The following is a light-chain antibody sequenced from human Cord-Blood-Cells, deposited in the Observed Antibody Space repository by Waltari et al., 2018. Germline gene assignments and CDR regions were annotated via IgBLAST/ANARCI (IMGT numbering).Light chain of an antibody. V-gene: IGLV2-23*01. CDR1: SSDVGSYNL. J-gene: IGLJ2*01. CDR3: CSYAGSMV. CDR2: EGS. Sequence: QSALTQSASVSGSPGQSITISCTGTSSDVGSYNLVSWYQQHPGKAPKLMIYEGSKRPSGVSNRFSGSKSGNTASLTISGLQAEDEADYYCCSYAGSMVFGGGTKLTVL.